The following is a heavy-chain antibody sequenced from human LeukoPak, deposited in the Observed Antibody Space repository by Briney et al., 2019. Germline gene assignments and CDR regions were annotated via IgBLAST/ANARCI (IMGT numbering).Heavy chain of an antibody. CDR2: ISYDGNNK. CDR1: GFTFSSYA. CDR3: ARASGRPKWFGDRTNYYYGMDV. V-gene: IGHV3-30-3*01. J-gene: IGHJ6*02. D-gene: IGHD3-10*01. Sequence: PGGSLRLSCAASGFTFSSYAMHWVRQAPGKGLEWVAVISYDGNNKYYADSVKGRFTISRDNSKNTLYLQMNSLRAEDTAVYYCARASGRPKWFGDRTNYYYGMDVWGQGTTVTVSS.